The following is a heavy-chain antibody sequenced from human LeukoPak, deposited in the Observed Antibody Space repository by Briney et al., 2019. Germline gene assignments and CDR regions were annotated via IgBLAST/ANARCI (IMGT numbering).Heavy chain of an antibody. CDR3: ASPGGYSYGRDGFDY. Sequence: SVKVSCKASGGTFSSYAISWVRQAPGQGLEWMGRIIPIFGIANYAQKFQGRVTITADKSTSTAYMELSSLRSEDAAVYYCASPGGYSYGRDGFDYWGQGTLVTVSS. D-gene: IGHD5-18*01. CDR2: IIPIFGIA. J-gene: IGHJ4*02. V-gene: IGHV1-69*04. CDR1: GGTFSSYA.